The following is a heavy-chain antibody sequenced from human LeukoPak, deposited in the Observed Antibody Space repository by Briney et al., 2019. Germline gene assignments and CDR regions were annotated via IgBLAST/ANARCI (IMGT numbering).Heavy chain of an antibody. J-gene: IGHJ6*03. V-gene: IGHV4-4*07. CDR3: ARTLRYCSSTSCYYYYYYMDV. D-gene: IGHD2-2*01. CDR2: IYTSGST. Sequence: SETLSLTCTVSGGSISSYYWSWIRQPAGKGLEWIGRIYTSGSTNYNPSLKSRVTMSVDTSKNQFSLKLSSVTAADTAVYYCARTLRYCSSTSCYYYYYYMDVWGKGTTVTVPS. CDR1: GGSISSYY.